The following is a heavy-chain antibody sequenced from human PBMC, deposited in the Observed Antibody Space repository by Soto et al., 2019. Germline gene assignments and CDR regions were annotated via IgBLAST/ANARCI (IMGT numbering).Heavy chain of an antibody. CDR1: GGSFSGYY. Sequence: SETLSLTCAVYGGSFSGYYWSWIRQPPGKGLEWIGENNHSGSTNYNPSLKSRVTISVDTSKNQFSLKLSSVTAADTAVYYCARTWKGGQGSSWWYYFDYWGQGTLVTVSS. D-gene: IGHD6-13*01. CDR2: NNHSGST. CDR3: ARTWKGGQGSSWWYYFDY. V-gene: IGHV4-34*01. J-gene: IGHJ4*02.